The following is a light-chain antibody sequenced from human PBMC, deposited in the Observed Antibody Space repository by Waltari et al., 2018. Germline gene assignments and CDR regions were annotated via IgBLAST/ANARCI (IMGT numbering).Light chain of an antibody. CDR3: AAWDDSLSGRV. Sequence: QSVLTQPPSASGTPGQRVPIPCSGRRSNTGGETANWYQQLPGTAPKRLIYSNDRRPSGVPDRFSGSKSGTSASLTISGLQSEDEADYYCAAWDDSLSGRVFGGGTKLTVL. V-gene: IGLV1-44*01. CDR1: RSNTGGET. J-gene: IGLJ3*02. CDR2: SND.